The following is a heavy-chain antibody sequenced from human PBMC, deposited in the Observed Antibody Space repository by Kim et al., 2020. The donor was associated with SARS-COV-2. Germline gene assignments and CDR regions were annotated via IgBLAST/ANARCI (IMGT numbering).Heavy chain of an antibody. D-gene: IGHD2-15*01. J-gene: IGHJ3*02. V-gene: IGHV3-23*01. CDR3: ATIPGDGSGCYRPGAFDI. CDR1: GFTFSSYV. CDR2: VSGSGATT. Sequence: GGSLRLSCAASGFTFSSYVMSWVRQAPGKGLEWVSSVSGSGATTYYADSVKGRFTLSRDNFKNTLYLQMNSLRAEDTAVYYCATIPGDGSGCYRPGAFDIWGQGTMVTVSS.